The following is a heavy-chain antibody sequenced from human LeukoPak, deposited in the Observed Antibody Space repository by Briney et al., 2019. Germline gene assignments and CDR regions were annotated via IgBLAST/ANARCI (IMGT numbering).Heavy chain of an antibody. CDR1: GFTFSSYW. J-gene: IGHJ6*03. D-gene: IGHD6-13*01. CDR3: ARVSYSSSWYDGGPDYYYYYMDV. CDR2: IKQDGSEK. Sequence: GGSLRLSCAASGFTFSSYWMSWVRQAPRKGLEWVANIKQDGSEKYYVDSVKGRFTISRDNAKNSLYLQMNSLRAEDTAVYYCARVSYSSSWYDGGPDYYYYYMDVWGKGTTVTVSS. V-gene: IGHV3-7*01.